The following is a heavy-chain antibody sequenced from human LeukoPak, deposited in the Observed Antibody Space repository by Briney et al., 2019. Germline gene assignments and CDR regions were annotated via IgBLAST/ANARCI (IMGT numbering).Heavy chain of an antibody. CDR3: ARGTSTALDY. Sequence: GGSLRLSCAASEFTFSSYWMHWVRQAPGKGLVWVSRINNDGRSASYADSVKGRFTISRGNTKNTLYLQMNSLRAEDTAVYFCARGTSTALDYWGQGTLVTVSS. D-gene: IGHD5/OR15-5a*01. J-gene: IGHJ4*02. CDR1: EFTFSSYW. CDR2: INNDGRSA. V-gene: IGHV3-74*01.